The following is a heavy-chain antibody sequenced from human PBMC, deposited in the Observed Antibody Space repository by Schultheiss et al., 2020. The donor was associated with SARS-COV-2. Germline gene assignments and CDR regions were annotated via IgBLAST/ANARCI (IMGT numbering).Heavy chain of an antibody. Sequence: GESLKISCAASGFTFSSYAMSWVRQAPGKGLEWVSSISSSSSYIYYADSVKGRFTISRDNSKNTLYLQMNSLRAEDTALYYCARDRPVLRYFDWFGLDPPHYYIYYGMDVWGQGTTVTVSS. J-gene: IGHJ6*02. CDR2: ISSSSSYI. CDR1: GFTFSSYA. V-gene: IGHV3-21*01. D-gene: IGHD3-9*01. CDR3: ARDRPVLRYFDWFGLDPPHYYIYYGMDV.